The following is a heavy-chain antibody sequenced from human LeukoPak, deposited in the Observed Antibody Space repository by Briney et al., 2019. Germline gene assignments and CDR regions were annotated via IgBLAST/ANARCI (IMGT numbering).Heavy chain of an antibody. V-gene: IGHV3-48*04. D-gene: IGHD1-26*01. CDR1: GFTFGPYT. Sequence: GGSLRLSCAASGFTFGPYTMNWVRQAPGKGLEWVSYISSSSDTIYYADSVKGRFTISRDNAKNSLYLQMNSLRAEDTAVYYCAKDSRGGGSLFDYWGQGTLVTVSS. CDR3: AKDSRGGGSLFDY. J-gene: IGHJ4*02. CDR2: ISSSSDTI.